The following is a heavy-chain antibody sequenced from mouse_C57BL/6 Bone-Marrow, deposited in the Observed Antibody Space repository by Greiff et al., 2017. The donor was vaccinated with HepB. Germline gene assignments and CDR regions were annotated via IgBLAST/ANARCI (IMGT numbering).Heavy chain of an antibody. Sequence: QVQLQQSGAELVKPGASVKMSCKASGYTFTTYPIEWMKQTHGKSLEWIGNFHPYTDDTKYNEKFKGKATLTVEKSSSTVYLELSRLTSDDSAVYYCARPFYYGSNYKYCYAMDYWGQGTSVTVSS. CDR2: FHPYTDDT. D-gene: IGHD1-1*01. CDR3: ARPFYYGSNYKYCYAMDY. CDR1: GYTFTTYP. V-gene: IGHV1-47*01. J-gene: IGHJ4*01.